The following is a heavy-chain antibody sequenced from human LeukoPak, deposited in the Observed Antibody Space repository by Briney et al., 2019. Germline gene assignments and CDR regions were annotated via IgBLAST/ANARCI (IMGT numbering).Heavy chain of an antibody. CDR1: GFTFSDYY. CDR2: ISSSGSTI. D-gene: IGHD1-26*01. J-gene: IGHJ4*02. CDR3: ASGSHALFDY. Sequence: AGGSLRLSCAASGFTFSDYYMSWIRQAPGKGLEWVAVISSSGSTIYYADSVKGRFTISRDNAKNSLYLQMNSLRAEDTAVYYCASGSHALFDYWGQGTLVTVSS. V-gene: IGHV3-11*04.